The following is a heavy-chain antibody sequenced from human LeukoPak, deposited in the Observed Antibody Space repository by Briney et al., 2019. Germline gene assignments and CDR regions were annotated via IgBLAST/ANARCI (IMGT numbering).Heavy chain of an antibody. V-gene: IGHV1-69*04. Sequence: SVKVSCKASGYTFTSYGISWVRQAPGQGLEWMGRIIPILGIANYAQKFQGRVTITADKSTSTAYMELSSLRSEDTAVYYCARVPAVYSGSYSVWFDPWGQGTLVTVSS. CDR1: GYTFTSYG. CDR2: IIPILGIA. D-gene: IGHD1-26*01. J-gene: IGHJ5*02. CDR3: ARVPAVYSGSYSVWFDP.